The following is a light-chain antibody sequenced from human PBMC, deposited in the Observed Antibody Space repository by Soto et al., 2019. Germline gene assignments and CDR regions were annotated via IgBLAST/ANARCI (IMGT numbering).Light chain of an antibody. CDR1: QSVSSSY. CDR2: GAS. Sequence: EIVLTQSPGTLSLSPGERATLSCRASQSVSSSYLAWYQQKPGQAPSLLIYGASRRATVIPDRFSGSGSGTDFTLTISRLAPEDFAVYYCQQYDSSPITFGQGTRLEI. V-gene: IGKV3-20*01. CDR3: QQYDSSPIT. J-gene: IGKJ5*01.